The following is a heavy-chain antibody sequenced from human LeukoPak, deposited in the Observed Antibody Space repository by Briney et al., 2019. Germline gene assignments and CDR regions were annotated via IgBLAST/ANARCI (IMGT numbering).Heavy chain of an antibody. J-gene: IGHJ4*02. CDR2: LYSGGDT. Sequence: GGSLRLSCAASGFTVRSNYMSWVRQGPGKGLEWVSVLYSGGDTSYADSVKDRFTISRDNSKNTLYLQMSSLRAEDTAVYYCARVTSGSYDYWGQGTLVTVSS. V-gene: IGHV3-66*01. CDR3: ARVTSGSYDY. CDR1: GFTVRSNY. D-gene: IGHD1-26*01.